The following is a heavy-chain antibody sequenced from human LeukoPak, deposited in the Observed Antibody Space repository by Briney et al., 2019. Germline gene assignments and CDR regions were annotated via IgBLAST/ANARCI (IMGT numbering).Heavy chain of an antibody. CDR1: GFTVSSNY. V-gene: IGHV3-53*01. CDR3: ARDHYDILTGSYYDY. D-gene: IGHD3-9*01. CDR2: IYSGGST. J-gene: IGHJ4*02. Sequence: PGGSLRLSCAASGFTVSSNYMSWVRQAPGKGLEWVSVIYSGGSTYYADSVKGRFTTSRDNSKNTLYLQMNSLRAEDTAVYYCARDHYDILTGSYYDYWGQGTLVTVSS.